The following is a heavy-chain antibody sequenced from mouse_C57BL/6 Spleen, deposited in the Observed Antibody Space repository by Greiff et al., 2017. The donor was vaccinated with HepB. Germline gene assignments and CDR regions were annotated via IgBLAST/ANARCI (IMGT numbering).Heavy chain of an antibody. CDR1: GSTFTEYT. J-gene: IGHJ3*01. CDR2: FYPGSGSI. V-gene: IGHV1-62-2*01. CDR3: ARHEDNDYDFAWFAY. D-gene: IGHD2-4*01. Sequence: QVQLKESGAELVKPGASVKLSCKASGSTFTEYTIHWVKQRSGQGLEWIGWFYPGSGSIKYNEKFKDKATLTADKSSSTVYMELSRLTSEDSAVYFCARHEDNDYDFAWFAYWGQGTLVTVSA.